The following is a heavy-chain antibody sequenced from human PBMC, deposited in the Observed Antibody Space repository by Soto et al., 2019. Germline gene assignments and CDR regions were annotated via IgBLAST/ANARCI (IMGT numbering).Heavy chain of an antibody. Sequence: AGGSLRLSCAAPGFTLWSYAMSWVRPSPGKGLESVSLISGSADRTYYTDSVKGRFTTSRDNSQNTFFLQMNSLRAEDTAVYYCARDSGMIRGNYGMDVWGQGTTVTVSS. D-gene: IGHD3-10*01. CDR3: ARDSGMIRGNYGMDV. V-gene: IGHV3-23*01. CDR1: GFTLWSYA. J-gene: IGHJ6*02. CDR2: ISGSADRT.